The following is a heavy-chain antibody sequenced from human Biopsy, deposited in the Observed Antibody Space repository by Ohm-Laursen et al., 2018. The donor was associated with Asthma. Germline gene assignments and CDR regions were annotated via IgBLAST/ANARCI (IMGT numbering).Heavy chain of an antibody. V-gene: IGHV4-61*01. Sequence: GTLSLTCTGSGGSVSSSSCYWSWIRQPPGKGLAWVSYISYSGSTDYNPSLKSRLTISMDTSKNQFSLKLSSVTAADTAVYYCARVPTTLRYFDLWGRGTLVTVSS. J-gene: IGHJ2*01. CDR2: ISYSGST. CDR1: GGSVSSSSCY. CDR3: ARVPTTLRYFDL. D-gene: IGHD2-15*01.